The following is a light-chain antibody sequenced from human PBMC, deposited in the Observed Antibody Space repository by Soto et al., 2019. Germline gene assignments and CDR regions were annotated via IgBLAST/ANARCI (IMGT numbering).Light chain of an antibody. CDR1: SSDVGVYNY. V-gene: IGLV2-14*01. CDR2: DVS. J-gene: IGLJ1*01. Sequence: QSVLTQPASVSGSPGQSITISCTGTSSDVGVYNYVSWYQQHPGKAPKLMIYDVSIRPSGVSNRFSGSKSGNTASLTIFGLQAEDEADYYCSSYTSSSTLFYVFGTGTKVTVL. CDR3: SSYTSSSTLFYV.